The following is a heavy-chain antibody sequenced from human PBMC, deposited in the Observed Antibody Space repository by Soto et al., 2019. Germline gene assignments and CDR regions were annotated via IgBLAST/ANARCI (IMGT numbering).Heavy chain of an antibody. J-gene: IGHJ4*02. V-gene: IGHV3-33*01. CDR1: GFTFSSYG. Sequence: QVQLVESGGGVVQPGRSLRLSCAASGFTFSSYGMHWVRQAPGKGLEWVAVIWYDGSNKYYADSVKGRFTISRDNSKNTLYLQMNSLRAEDTAVYYCARDRGAVAGYFDYWGQGTLVTVSS. CDR2: IWYDGSNK. CDR3: ARDRGAVAGYFDY. D-gene: IGHD6-19*01.